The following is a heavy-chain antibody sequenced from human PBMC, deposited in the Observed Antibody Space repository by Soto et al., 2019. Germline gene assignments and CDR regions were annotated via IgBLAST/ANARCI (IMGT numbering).Heavy chain of an antibody. CDR3: ARAGAGIMVATINY. CDR2: ISGSGSSS. J-gene: IGHJ4*02. Sequence: EVQLLESGGGLVQPGGSLRLSCAASGFTFSNYGMTWVRQAPGKGLEWVSAISGSGSSSFSADSVKGRFTISRDNSKNTLYLQMNSLGAEDTAVYYCARAGAGIMVATINYWGQGTLLTVSS. D-gene: IGHD5-12*01. CDR1: GFTFSNYG. V-gene: IGHV3-23*01.